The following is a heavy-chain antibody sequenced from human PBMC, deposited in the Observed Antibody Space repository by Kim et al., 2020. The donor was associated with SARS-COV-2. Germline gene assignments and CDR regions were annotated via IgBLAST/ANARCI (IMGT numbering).Heavy chain of an antibody. CDR2: IYYSGST. CDR3: ARYYCGGDCYLNDFPPYYFDY. Sequence: SETLSLTCTVSGGSISSGGYYWSWIRQHPGKGLEWIGYIYYSGSTYYNPSLKSRVTISVDTSKNQFSLKLSSVTAADTAVYYCARYYCGGDCYLNDFPPYYFDYWGQGTLVTVSS. CDR1: GGSISSGGYY. D-gene: IGHD2-21*02. V-gene: IGHV4-31*03. J-gene: IGHJ4*02.